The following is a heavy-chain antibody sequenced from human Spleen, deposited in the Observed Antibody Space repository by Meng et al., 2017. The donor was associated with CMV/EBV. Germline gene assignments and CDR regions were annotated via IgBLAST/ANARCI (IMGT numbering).Heavy chain of an antibody. CDR2: INPNSGGT. D-gene: IGHD3-10*01. J-gene: IGHJ5*02. V-gene: IGHV1-2*02. CDR1: GYTFTGYY. CDR3: ASSGDLRGWFDP. Sequence: CRASGYTFTGYYMHWVRQAPGQGLEWMGWINPNSGGTNYAQKFQGRVTMTRDTSISTAYMELSRLRSDDTAVYYCASSGDLRGWFDPWGQGTLVTVSS.